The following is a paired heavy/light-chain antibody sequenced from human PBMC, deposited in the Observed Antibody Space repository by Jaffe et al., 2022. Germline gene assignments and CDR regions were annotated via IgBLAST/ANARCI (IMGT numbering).Light chain of an antibody. V-gene: IGKV1D-13*01. CDR2: DAS. Sequence: AIQLTQSPSSLSASVGDRVTITCRASQGISSALAWYQQKPGKAPKLLIYDASSLESGVPSRFSGSGSGTDFTLTISSLQPEDFATYYCQQFNNYPRTFGQGTKVEIK. CDR3: QQFNNYPRT. CDR1: QGISSA. J-gene: IGKJ1*01.
Heavy chain of an antibody. CDR1: GYSFTSYW. Sequence: EVQLVQSGAEVKKPGESLKISCKGSGYSFTSYWIGWVRQMPGKGLEWMGIIYPGDSDTRYSPSFQGQVTISADKSISTAYLQWSSLKASDTAMYYCVRRDGSGHYLDYWGQGTLVTVSS. CDR3: VRRDGSGHYLDY. J-gene: IGHJ4*02. D-gene: IGHD3-10*01. V-gene: IGHV5-51*03. CDR2: IYPGDSDT.